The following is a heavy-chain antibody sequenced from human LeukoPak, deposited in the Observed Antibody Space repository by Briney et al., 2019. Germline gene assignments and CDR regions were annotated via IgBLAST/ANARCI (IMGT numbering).Heavy chain of an antibody. CDR1: GRSISSGDYY. CDR3: ARFERGYSGSEGIDY. D-gene: IGHD5-12*01. Sequence: SETLSLTCTVSGRSISSGDYYWSWIRQPPGKGLEWIGYIYYSGSTYYNPSLKSRVTISVDTSKNQFSLKLSSVTAADTAVYYCARFERGYSGSEGIDYWGQGTLVTVSS. V-gene: IGHV4-30-4*01. J-gene: IGHJ4*02. CDR2: IYYSGST.